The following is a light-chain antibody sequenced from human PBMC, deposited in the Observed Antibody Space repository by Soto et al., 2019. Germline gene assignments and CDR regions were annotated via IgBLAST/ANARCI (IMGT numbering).Light chain of an antibody. CDR2: GVT. CDR3: FSHRGGGTHV. V-gene: IGLV2-14*01. CDR1: SSDVGAYNY. Sequence: QSVLTQPASVSGSPGQSITISCTGTSSDVGAYNYVSWYQQYPGKAPKLMIYGVTKRPSGVSNRFSGSKTGNTASLTISGLQAEDEADYYCFSHRGGGTHVFGTGTKVTVL. J-gene: IGLJ1*01.